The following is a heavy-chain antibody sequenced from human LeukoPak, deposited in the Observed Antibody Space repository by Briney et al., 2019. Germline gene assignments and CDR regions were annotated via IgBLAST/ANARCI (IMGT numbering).Heavy chain of an antibody. D-gene: IGHD3-3*01. CDR1: GGSISSYY. J-gene: IGHJ6*03. CDR2: IYYSGST. CDR3: ARGSYDFWSGLGFHYYMDV. V-gene: IGHV4-59*01. Sequence: SETLSLTCTVSGGSISSYYWSWVRQPPGKGLEWIGYIYYSGSTNYNPSLKSRVTISVATSKNQFSLKRSSVTAADTAVYYCARGSYDFWSGLGFHYYMDVWGKGTTVTVSS.